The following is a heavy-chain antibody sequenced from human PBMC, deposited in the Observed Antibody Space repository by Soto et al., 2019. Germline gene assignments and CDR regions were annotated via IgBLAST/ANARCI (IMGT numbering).Heavy chain of an antibody. D-gene: IGHD2-15*01. Sequence: ASVKVSCKVSGYTLTELSMHWVRQAPGKGLEWMGGFDPEDGETIYAQKFQGRVTMTEDTSTDTAYMELSSLRSEDTAVYYCATSGGYFCGGRRPACWFDPWGKGTLVTV. CDR3: ATSGGYFCGGRRPACWFDP. V-gene: IGHV1-24*01. CDR1: GYTLTELS. CDR2: FDPEDGET. J-gene: IGHJ5*02.